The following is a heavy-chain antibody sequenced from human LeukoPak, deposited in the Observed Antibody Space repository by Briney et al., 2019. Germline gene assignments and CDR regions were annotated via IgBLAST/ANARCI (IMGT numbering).Heavy chain of an antibody. D-gene: IGHD6-19*01. J-gene: IGHJ1*01. V-gene: IGHV4-34*01. CDR1: GGSFSGYY. Sequence: SETLSLTCAVYGGSFSGYYWSWIRQPPGKGLEWIGEINHSGSTNYNPSLKSRVTISVDTSKNQFSLKLSSVTAADTAVYYCAGGYNSGLAPSVHCLWGQGTLGPVSS. CDR2: INHSGST. CDR3: AGGYNSGLAPSVHCL.